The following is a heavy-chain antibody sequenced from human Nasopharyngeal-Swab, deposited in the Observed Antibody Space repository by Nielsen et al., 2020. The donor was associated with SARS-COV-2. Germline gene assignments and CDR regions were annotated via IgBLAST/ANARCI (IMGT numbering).Heavy chain of an antibody. J-gene: IGHJ4*02. CDR1: GGSISSSSYY. Sequence: SETLSLTCTVSGGSISSSSYYWGWNRQPPGKGLEWIGIIYYSGSTYYNPSLKSRFTISVDTSKNQYTLKLSSVTAADTAVHYCARISPRKDSSLDYWGQGTLVTVSS. CDR2: IYYSGST. V-gene: IGHV4-39*01. D-gene: IGHD6-6*01. CDR3: ARISPRKDSSLDY.